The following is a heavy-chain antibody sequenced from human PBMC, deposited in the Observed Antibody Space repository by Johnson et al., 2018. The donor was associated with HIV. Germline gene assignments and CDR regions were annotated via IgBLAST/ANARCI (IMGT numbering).Heavy chain of an antibody. D-gene: IGHD3-3*01. CDR1: GITFTDAW. CDR2: IKSKTDGGTT. V-gene: IGHV3-15*01. Sequence: VQLVESGGGLIKPGGSRRLSCAVSGITFTDAWMNWVRQAPGKGLEWVGRIKSKTDGGTTDYAVPVKGRVTISRDDSKNTVYLQMNSLKSEDTAVYYCTPAKTIFGVVTLDGFDFWGQGTMVTVSS. CDR3: TPAKTIFGVVTLDGFDF. J-gene: IGHJ3*01.